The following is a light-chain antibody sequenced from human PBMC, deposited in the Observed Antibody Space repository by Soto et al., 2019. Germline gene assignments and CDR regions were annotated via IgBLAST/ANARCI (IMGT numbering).Light chain of an antibody. V-gene: IGKV1-9*01. CDR2: AAS. Sequence: DIQLTQSPSFLSASAGDRVAITCRASQGISSYLAWYQQKPGKAPKLLIYAASTLQSGVPSRFSGSGSGTEFTLTISSLQPEDFATYYCQQLNSYPLTFGAGTKVEIK. CDR3: QQLNSYPLT. J-gene: IGKJ4*01. CDR1: QGISSY.